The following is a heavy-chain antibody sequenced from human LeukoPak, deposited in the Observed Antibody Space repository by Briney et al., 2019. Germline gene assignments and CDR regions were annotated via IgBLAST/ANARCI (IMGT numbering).Heavy chain of an antibody. CDR1: GLTFSRYW. Sequence: GGSLRLSCAASGLTFSRYWMSWVRQAPGKGLEWVSHISSGGSIKYYADSLKGRFTISRDNAKNSLYLQMNSLRAEDTAVYYCARRYCSSTDCLFDYWGQGTLVTVSS. CDR2: ISSGGSIK. V-gene: IGHV3-48*03. D-gene: IGHD2-2*01. CDR3: ARRYCSSTDCLFDY. J-gene: IGHJ4*02.